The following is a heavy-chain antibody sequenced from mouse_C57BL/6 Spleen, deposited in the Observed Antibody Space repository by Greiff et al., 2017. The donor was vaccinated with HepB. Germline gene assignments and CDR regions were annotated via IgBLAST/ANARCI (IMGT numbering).Heavy chain of an antibody. CDR1: GYAFSSSW. D-gene: IGHD1-1*01. CDR2: IYPGDGDT. V-gene: IGHV1-82*01. J-gene: IGHJ1*03. Sequence: VQLQQSGPELVKPGASVKISCKASGYAFSSSWMNWVKQRPGKGLEWIGRIYPGDGDTNYNGKFKGKATLTADKSSSTAYMQLSSLTSEDSAVYFCARLTTTVVDWYFDVWGTGTTVTVSS. CDR3: ARLTTTVVDWYFDV.